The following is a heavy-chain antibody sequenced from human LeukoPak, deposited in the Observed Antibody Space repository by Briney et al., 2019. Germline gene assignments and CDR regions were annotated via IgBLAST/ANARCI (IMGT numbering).Heavy chain of an antibody. V-gene: IGHV4-34*01. J-gene: IGHJ4*02. CDR1: GGSFSGYC. D-gene: IGHD3-9*01. CDR3: ARGLEYYDILTGFDY. Sequence: SETLSLTCAVYGGSFSGYCWSWIRQPPGKGLEWIGEINHSGSTNYNPSLKSRVTISVDKSKNQFSLKLSSVTAADTAVYYCARGLEYYDILTGFDYWGQGTLVTVSS. CDR2: INHSGST.